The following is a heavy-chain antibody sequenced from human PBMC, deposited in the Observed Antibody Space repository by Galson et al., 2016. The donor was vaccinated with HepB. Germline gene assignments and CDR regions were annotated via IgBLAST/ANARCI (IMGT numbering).Heavy chain of an antibody. CDR3: AKRQPLEWRQPRQDYESQDMDV. Sequence: SLRLSCAFSRSTVNNYAMRWVRQAPGKGLEWVSAIACGGDITSYTDSVKGRLTVSRDNSKKKIYLPMKSLRADDTAPFHCAKRQPLEWRQPRQDYESQDMDVWGQGTTVPVTS. CDR2: IACGGDIT. CDR1: RSTVNNYA. D-gene: IGHD3-3*01. V-gene: IGHV3-23*01. J-gene: IGHJ6*02.